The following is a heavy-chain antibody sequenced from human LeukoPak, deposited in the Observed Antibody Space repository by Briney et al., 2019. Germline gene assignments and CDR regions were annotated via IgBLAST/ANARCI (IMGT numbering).Heavy chain of an antibody. D-gene: IGHD1-14*01. CDR1: GFTFRSYS. J-gene: IGHJ4*02. V-gene: IGHV3-21*01. CDR2: ISSSSSYI. Sequence: GGSLGLSCAASGFTFRSYSMNWVRQAPGKGLEWVSSISSSSSYIYYADSVKGRFTISRDNAKNSLYLQMNSLRAEDTAVYYCARAHPRYYYDFWGQGTLVTVSS. CDR3: ARAHPRYYYDF.